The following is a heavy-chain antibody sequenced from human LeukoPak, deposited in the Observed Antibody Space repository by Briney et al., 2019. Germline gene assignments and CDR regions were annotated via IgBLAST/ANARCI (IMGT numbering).Heavy chain of an antibody. D-gene: IGHD4-17*01. V-gene: IGHV3-53*01. CDR3: ASHDYGDYGDFDN. Sequence: GGSLRLSCAASGFTVSSNYMSWVRQAPGKGLEWVSVIYSGGSTYYADSVKGRFTISRDNSKNTLYLQMNSLRAEDTAVYYCASHDYGDYGDFDNWGQATLVTVSS. CDR2: IYSGGST. J-gene: IGHJ4*02. CDR1: GFTVSSNY.